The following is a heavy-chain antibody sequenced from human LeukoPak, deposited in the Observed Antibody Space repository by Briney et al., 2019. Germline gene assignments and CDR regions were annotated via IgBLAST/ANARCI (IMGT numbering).Heavy chain of an antibody. V-gene: IGHV3-74*01. Sequence: GGSLRLSCAASGFTFSSNWMHWVRQAPGKGLVWVSRIKDGSTTNYADSVNGRSTIFRDNAKNTLYLQMNSLRAEDTAVYYCVRDLGGRSGHWGQGTLVTVSS. CDR1: GFTFSSNW. CDR3: VRDLGGRSGH. D-gene: IGHD1-26*01. J-gene: IGHJ4*02. CDR2: IKDGSTT.